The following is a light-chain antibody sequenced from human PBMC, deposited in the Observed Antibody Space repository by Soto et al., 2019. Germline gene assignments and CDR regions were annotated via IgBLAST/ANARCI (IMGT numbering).Light chain of an antibody. CDR3: QQYKTYSRT. V-gene: IGKV1-5*03. CDR1: QSISSW. Sequence: DIHMSQCPSNQSASVGDRVTITCRASQSISSWLAWYQQKPGKAPKVLIYKASNLESGVPSRFSGSGSGTEFTLTISSLQPDDFATYYCQQYKTYSRTFGQGTKV. CDR2: KAS. J-gene: IGKJ1*01.